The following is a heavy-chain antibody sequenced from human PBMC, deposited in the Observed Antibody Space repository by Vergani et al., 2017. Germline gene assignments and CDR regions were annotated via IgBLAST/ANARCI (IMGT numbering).Heavy chain of an antibody. CDR2: IRDKDYNYAT. V-gene: IGHV3-73*02. Sequence: EVQLVESGGGLVQPGESLKLSCATSGFTFTDSAIHWVRQTSGKGLEWIGRIRDKDYNYATVYAVSVKGRFIISRDDLKKTAYLHMNGLTTEDTAVYYCARQRGLRWSNFDYWGQGTLVTVSS. J-gene: IGHJ4*02. CDR1: GFTFTDSA. CDR3: ARQRGLRWSNFDY. D-gene: IGHD4-23*01.